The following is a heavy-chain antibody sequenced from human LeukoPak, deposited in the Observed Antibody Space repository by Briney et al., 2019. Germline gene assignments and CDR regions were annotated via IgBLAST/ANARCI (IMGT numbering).Heavy chain of an antibody. J-gene: IGHJ3*02. D-gene: IGHD5-12*01. V-gene: IGHV4-59*01. CDR1: GASIRSYL. CDR3: ARGLVLATDDAFDI. Sequence: PSETLSLTCSVSGASIRSYLWSWIRQSPGKGLEWIGYVYDNDISNFNPSLESQVTILVDRSKSQFSLKLRSVTAADTAVYYCARGLVLATDDAFDIWGPGTMVTVSS. CDR2: VYDNDIS.